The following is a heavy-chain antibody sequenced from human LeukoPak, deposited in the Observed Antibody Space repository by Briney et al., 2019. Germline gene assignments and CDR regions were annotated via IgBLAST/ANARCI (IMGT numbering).Heavy chain of an antibody. V-gene: IGHV3-53*01. J-gene: IGHJ4*02. D-gene: IGHD5-18*01. CDR3: ARDATIGYSYGYYFDY. CDR2: IYSGGST. Sequence: GGSLRLSCAASGFTVSSNYTSWVRQAPGKGLEWVSVIYSGGSTYYADSVKGRFTISRDNSKNTLYLQMNSLRAEDTAVYYCARDATIGYSYGYYFDYWGQGTLVTVSS. CDR1: GFTVSSNY.